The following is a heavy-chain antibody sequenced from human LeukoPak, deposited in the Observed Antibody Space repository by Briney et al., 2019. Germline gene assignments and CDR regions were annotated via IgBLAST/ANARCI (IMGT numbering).Heavy chain of an antibody. Sequence: ASVKVTCKASGYTFTGYYMHWVRQAPGQGLEWMGRINPNSGGTNYAQKFQGRVTMTRDTSISTAYMELSRLRSDDTAVYYCARESSVWYYHCWGQGTLVTVSS. J-gene: IGHJ4*02. CDR3: ARESSVWYYHC. D-gene: IGHD6-19*01. CDR1: GYTFTGYY. V-gene: IGHV1-2*06. CDR2: INPNSGGT.